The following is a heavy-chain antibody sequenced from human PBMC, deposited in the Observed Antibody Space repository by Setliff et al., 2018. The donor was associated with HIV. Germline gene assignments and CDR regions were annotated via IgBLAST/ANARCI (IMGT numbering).Heavy chain of an antibody. CDR2: IDYSGST. Sequence: TLSLTCTVSGGSISSSNYHWDWIRQPPGKGLEWIGGIDYSGSTYYNPSLKSRVTISVDTSNNQFSLNVSSVTAADTAVFYCARRGLEYGTSGDFDYWGQGTLVTVSS. J-gene: IGHJ4*02. CDR3: ARRGLEYGTSGDFDY. V-gene: IGHV4-39*01. D-gene: IGHD6-6*01. CDR1: GGSISSSNYH.